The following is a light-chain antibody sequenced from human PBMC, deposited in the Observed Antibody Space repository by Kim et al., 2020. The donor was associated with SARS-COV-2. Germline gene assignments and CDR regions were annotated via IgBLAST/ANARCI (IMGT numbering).Light chain of an antibody. Sequence: NFMLTQPHSVSQSPGKTVTISCTRSSGSIASSYVQWYQQRPGGSPTTVIYEDNQRPSGVPHRFSGSIDSSSNSASLTISGLKTEDEADYYCQSYVGNDHVVCGGGTKLTVL. V-gene: IGLV6-57*01. J-gene: IGLJ3*02. CDR3: QSYVGNDHVV. CDR1: SGSIASSY. CDR2: EDN.